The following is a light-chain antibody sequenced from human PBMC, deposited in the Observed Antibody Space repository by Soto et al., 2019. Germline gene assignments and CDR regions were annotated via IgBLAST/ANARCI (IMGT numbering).Light chain of an antibody. Sequence: QAALTQPASVSGSPGQSITISCTGSTTDVGAYNYVSWYQVHPGKAPKLLIFEVSNRPSGVSDRFSASKSGNTASLTISGLQAEDEGDYYCSSFVSSSTPYVSATGTKVAVL. CDR2: EVS. V-gene: IGLV2-14*01. CDR3: SSFVSSSTPYV. CDR1: TTDVGAYNY. J-gene: IGLJ1*01.